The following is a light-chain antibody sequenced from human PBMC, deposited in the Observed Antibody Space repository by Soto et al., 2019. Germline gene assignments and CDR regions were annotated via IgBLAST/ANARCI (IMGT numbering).Light chain of an antibody. CDR1: SSDVGGYDY. Sequence: QSALTQPASVSGSPGQSITISCTGTSSDVGGYDYVSWYQQHPGKAPKLMIYDVSNRPSGVSNRFSGSKSGSTASLTISELQAEDEADYYCSSYTSSSTLVFGGGTKVTVL. CDR3: SSYTSSSTLV. J-gene: IGLJ2*01. CDR2: DVS. V-gene: IGLV2-14*01.